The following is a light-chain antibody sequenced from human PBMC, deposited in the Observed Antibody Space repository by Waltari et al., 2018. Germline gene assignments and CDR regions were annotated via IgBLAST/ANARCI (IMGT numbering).Light chain of an antibody. CDR3: QQYKSLPFT. V-gene: IGKV1-5*03. Sequence: DIQMTQSPSTLSASLGERLAITCRASQSITSWLAWFQLKPGKAPKLLIYKASYLQAGVPSRFSGSGSGTQFTLTISSLQPDDYATYYCQQYKSLPFTFGPGTKVDVK. J-gene: IGKJ3*01. CDR2: KAS. CDR1: QSITSW.